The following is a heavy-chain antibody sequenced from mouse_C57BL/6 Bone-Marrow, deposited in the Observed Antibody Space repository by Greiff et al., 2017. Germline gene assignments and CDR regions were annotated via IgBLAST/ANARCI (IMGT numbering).Heavy chain of an antibody. Sequence: VQLQQSGAELVRPGASVKLSCTASGFNIKDDYMHWVTPRPEQGLAWIGWIDPENGDTASASKFQGKATITADTSSNTAYLQRSSLTSEDTAVYSCTALMTTVVATDFYAMDYWGQGTSVTVSS. CDR2: IDPENGDT. D-gene: IGHD1-1*01. CDR3: TALMTTVVATDFYAMDY. J-gene: IGHJ4*01. V-gene: IGHV14-4*01. CDR1: GFNIKDDY.